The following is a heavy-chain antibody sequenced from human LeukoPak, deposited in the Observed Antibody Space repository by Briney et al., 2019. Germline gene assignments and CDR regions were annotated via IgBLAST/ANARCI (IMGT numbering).Heavy chain of an antibody. CDR2: INPSGGST. CDR1: GYTFTSYY. Sequence: ASVKVSCKASGYTFTSYYMHWVRQAPGQGLEWMGIINPSGGSTSYAQKFQGRVTMTRDTSTSTVYMELSSLRSEDTAVYYCARMVGATTSRRHFDYWGQGTLVTVSS. CDR3: ARMVGATTSRRHFDY. J-gene: IGHJ4*02. D-gene: IGHD1-26*01. V-gene: IGHV1-46*01.